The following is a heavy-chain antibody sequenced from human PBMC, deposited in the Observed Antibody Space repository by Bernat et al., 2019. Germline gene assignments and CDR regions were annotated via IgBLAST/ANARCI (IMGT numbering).Heavy chain of an antibody. V-gene: IGHV3-33*01. CDR2: IWYDGSNK. J-gene: IGHJ6*02. Sequence: QVQLVESGGGVVQPGRSLRLSCAASGFTFSSYGMHWVRQAPGKGLEWVAVIWYDGSNKYYADSVKGRFTISRDNSKNTLYLQMNSLRAEDTAVYYCARDRRPFWSGTYDGMDVWGQGTTVTVSS. CDR1: GFTFSSYG. D-gene: IGHD3-3*01. CDR3: ARDRRPFWSGTYDGMDV.